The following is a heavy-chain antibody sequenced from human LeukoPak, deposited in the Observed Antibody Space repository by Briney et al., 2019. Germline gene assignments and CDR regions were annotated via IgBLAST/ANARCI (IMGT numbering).Heavy chain of an antibody. V-gene: IGHV3-9*01. J-gene: IGHJ4*02. CDR3: AKGPYYYDSSGYYGYFDY. D-gene: IGHD3-22*01. CDR1: GFTFDDYA. CDR2: ISWNSGSI. Sequence: PGGSLRLSCAASGFTFDDYAMHWVRQAPGKGLEWVSGISWNSGSIGYADSVKGRFTISRDNAKNSLYLQMNSLRAEDTALYYCAKGPYYYDSSGYYGYFDYWGQGTLVTVSS.